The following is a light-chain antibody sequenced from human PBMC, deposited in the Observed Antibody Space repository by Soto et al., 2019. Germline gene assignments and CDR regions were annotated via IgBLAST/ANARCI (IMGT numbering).Light chain of an antibody. CDR3: QQYNNWPLVT. V-gene: IGKV3-15*01. J-gene: IGKJ4*01. Sequence: EIVMTQSPATLSVSPGERATLSCRASQSVGTYLAWYQQKPGQAPRLLIFGASTRATGMPARFSGGGSGSEFTLTISGLQSEDFAVYSCQQYNNWPLVTFGGGTKVEIK. CDR1: QSVGTY. CDR2: GAS.